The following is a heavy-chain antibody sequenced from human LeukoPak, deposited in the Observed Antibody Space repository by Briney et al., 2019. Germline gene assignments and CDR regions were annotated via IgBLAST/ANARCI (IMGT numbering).Heavy chain of an antibody. J-gene: IGHJ6*03. V-gene: IGHV3-48*03. D-gene: IGHD6-6*01. Sequence: GGSLRLSCAASGFTFSSYEMNWVRQAPGKGPEWVSYISSSGSTIYYADSVKGRFTISRDNAKNSLYLQMNSLRAEDTAVYYCARDEGSSRNYYYYYMDVWGKGTTVTVSS. CDR3: ARDEGSSRNYYYYYMDV. CDR2: ISSSGSTI. CDR1: GFTFSSYE.